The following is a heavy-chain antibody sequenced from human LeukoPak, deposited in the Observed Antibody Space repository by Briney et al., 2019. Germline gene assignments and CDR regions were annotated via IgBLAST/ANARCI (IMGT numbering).Heavy chain of an antibody. D-gene: IGHD3-22*01. CDR1: GGSFSGYY. Sequence: SETLSLTCAVHGGSFSGYYWSWIRQPPGKGLEWIGEINHSGSTNYNPSLKSRVTISVDTSKNQFSLKLSSVTAADTAVYYCARGNFYYDSSGYYLFDYWGQGTLVTVSS. V-gene: IGHV4-34*01. J-gene: IGHJ4*02. CDR2: INHSGST. CDR3: ARGNFYYDSSGYYLFDY.